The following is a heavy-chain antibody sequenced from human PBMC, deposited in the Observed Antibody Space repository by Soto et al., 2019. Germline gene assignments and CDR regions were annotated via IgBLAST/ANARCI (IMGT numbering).Heavy chain of an antibody. Sequence: QVQLVQSGAEVRKPGASVKVSCKASGYTFSSYGISWVRQAPGQGLEWMGWISAYDGNTNYAQKFQGRVTVTTDTATSTAYMELSSMRSDDTAVYYCARKSGSSSWFDHWGQGTLVTVSS. CDR2: ISAYDGNT. V-gene: IGHV1-18*01. J-gene: IGHJ5*02. CDR3: ARKSGSSSWFDH. CDR1: GYTFSSYG. D-gene: IGHD6-6*01.